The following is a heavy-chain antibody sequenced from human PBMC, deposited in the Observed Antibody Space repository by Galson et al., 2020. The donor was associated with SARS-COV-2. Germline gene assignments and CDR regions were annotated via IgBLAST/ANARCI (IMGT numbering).Heavy chain of an antibody. D-gene: IGHD3-22*01. J-gene: IGHJ4*02. CDR3: AHVLYFESSGYWGFDY. CDR2: IYWDDDE. Sequence: SGPTLVKPTPTLTLTCTFSGFSLSSTGMGVAWIRQLPGKALERLALIYWDDDEHYSPSLKSRLTITKATSKNQVVLTMTNMDPVDTGTYFCAHVLYFESSGYWGFDYWGQGTRVIVSS. V-gene: IGHV2-5*02. CDR1: GFSLSSTGMG.